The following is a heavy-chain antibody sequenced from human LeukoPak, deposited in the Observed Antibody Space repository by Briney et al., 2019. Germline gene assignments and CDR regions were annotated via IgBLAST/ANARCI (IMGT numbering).Heavy chain of an antibody. V-gene: IGHV3-30-3*01. J-gene: IGHJ4*02. Sequence: GRSLRLSCAASGFTFSSYAMHWVRQAPGKGLEWVAVISYDGSNKYYADSVKGRFTISRDNSKNTLNLQMNSLRAEDSAVYYCAKEYCDRTTCYGLDYWGQGTLVTVSS. CDR2: ISYDGSNK. D-gene: IGHD2-2*01. CDR3: AKEYCDRTTCYGLDY. CDR1: GFTFSSYA.